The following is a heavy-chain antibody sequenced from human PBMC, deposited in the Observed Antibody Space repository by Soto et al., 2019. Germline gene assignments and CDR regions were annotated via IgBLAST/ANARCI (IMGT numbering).Heavy chain of an antibody. Sequence: SETLSLTCTVSGDSVRSYYWTWIRQPPGKGLEWIGYIYYSGSTNYNPSLKSRVTISLDTANNRFSLKLTSVTAADTAVYYCAREKYYYDSSGHYQGGLLDYWGRGTPVTVSS. CDR1: GDSVRSYY. D-gene: IGHD3-22*01. CDR2: IYYSGST. CDR3: AREKYYYDSSGHYQGGLLDY. J-gene: IGHJ4*02. V-gene: IGHV4-59*02.